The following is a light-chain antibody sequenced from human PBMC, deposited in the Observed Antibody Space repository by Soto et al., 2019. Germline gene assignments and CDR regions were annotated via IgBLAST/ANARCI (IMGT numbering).Light chain of an antibody. CDR3: QNYNSAPRT. CDR1: QGISNN. CDR2: ISS. J-gene: IGKJ1*01. Sequence: DIQMTQSPSSLSASVGDRITITCRASQGISNNLAWYQQKPGKVPKLLIYISSTLQSGVPSRFSGSGSGTEFTLTISSLQPEDVATYYCQNYNSAPRTCGQGTKVDIK. V-gene: IGKV1-27*01.